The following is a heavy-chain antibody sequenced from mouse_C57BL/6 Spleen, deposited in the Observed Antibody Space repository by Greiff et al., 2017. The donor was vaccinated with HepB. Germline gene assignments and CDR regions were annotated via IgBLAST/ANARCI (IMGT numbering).Heavy chain of an antibody. CDR1: GYSITSGYY. D-gene: IGHD1-1*01. CDR3: ARRGDYYGSSYDWYFDV. CDR2: ISYDGSN. V-gene: IGHV3-6*01. Sequence: ESGPGLVKPSQSLSLTCSVTGYSITSGYYWNWIRQFPGNKLEWMGYISYDGSNNYNPSLKNRISITRDTSKNQFFLKLNSVTTEDTATYYCARRGDYYGSSYDWYFDVWGTGTTSPSPQ. J-gene: IGHJ1*03.